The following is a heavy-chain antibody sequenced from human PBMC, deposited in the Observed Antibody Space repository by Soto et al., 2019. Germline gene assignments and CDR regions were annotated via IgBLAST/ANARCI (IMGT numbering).Heavy chain of an antibody. CDR1: GFTFSSYA. Sequence: EVQLLESGGGLVQPGGSLRLSCAASGFTFSSYAMSWVRQAPGKGLEWVSAISSNGGSTYYADSVKGRFTISRDNSKNTLYLQMGSLRAEDMAVYYCARGEAFDYWGQGTLVTVSS. J-gene: IGHJ4*02. CDR3: ARGEAFDY. D-gene: IGHD1-26*01. CDR2: ISSNGGST. V-gene: IGHV3-64*07.